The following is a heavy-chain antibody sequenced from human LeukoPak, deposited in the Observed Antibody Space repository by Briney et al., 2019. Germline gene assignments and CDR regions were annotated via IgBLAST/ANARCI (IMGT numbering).Heavy chain of an antibody. Sequence: SETLSLTCAVYGGSFSGYYWSWIRQPPGKGLEWIGEINHSGSTNYNPSLKSRVTISVDTSKNQFSLKLSSVTAADTAVYYCARARMITFGGVIRANFDYWGQGTLVTVSS. CDR2: INHSGST. J-gene: IGHJ4*02. CDR1: GGSFSGYY. D-gene: IGHD3-16*01. V-gene: IGHV4-34*01. CDR3: ARARMITFGGVIRANFDY.